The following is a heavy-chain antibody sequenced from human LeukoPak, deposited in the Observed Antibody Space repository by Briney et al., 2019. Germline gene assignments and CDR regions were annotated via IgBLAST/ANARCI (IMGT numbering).Heavy chain of an antibody. V-gene: IGHV1-2*02. CDR3: ASTADLLQ. CDR1: GYTFTGYY. J-gene: IGHJ4*02. Sequence: ASVTVTLVASGYTFTGYYMHWVRQAPGRGLEWMGWINPNSGGTNYAQNFQGRVTMARDTSISTAYMELSSLRSDDTAIYYCASTADLLQGGQKTLVTVSS. D-gene: IGHD3-22*01. CDR2: INPNSGGT.